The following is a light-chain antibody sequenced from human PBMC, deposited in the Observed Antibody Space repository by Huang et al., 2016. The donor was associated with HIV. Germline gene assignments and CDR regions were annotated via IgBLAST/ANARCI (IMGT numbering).Light chain of an antibody. Sequence: VMTQSPATLSVSPGERATLSCRASQSVSSNLAWYQQKPCQAPSLLIFGASTRANGVPDRFSGSGSGTEFTLTISSLQSEDFAVYYCQQYNNWLTWTFGQGTKVEIK. V-gene: IGKV3-15*01. CDR3: QQYNNWLTWT. J-gene: IGKJ1*01. CDR2: GAS. CDR1: QSVSSN.